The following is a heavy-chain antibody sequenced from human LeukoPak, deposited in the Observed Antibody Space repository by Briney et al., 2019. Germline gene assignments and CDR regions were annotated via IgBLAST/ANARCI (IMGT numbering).Heavy chain of an antibody. V-gene: IGHV3-33*01. CDR1: AFTLSSNC. CDR3: ARDLATMDGFDP. Sequence: GGSLTLSCPASAFTLSSNCMHCVRQAPGKGLEWVAVIWYDGSNKYYADSVKGRFTISRDNSKNTPYLQMNSLRAEDTAVYYCARDLATMDGFDPWGQGTLVTVSS. CDR2: IWYDGSNK. J-gene: IGHJ5*02. D-gene: IGHD3-10*01.